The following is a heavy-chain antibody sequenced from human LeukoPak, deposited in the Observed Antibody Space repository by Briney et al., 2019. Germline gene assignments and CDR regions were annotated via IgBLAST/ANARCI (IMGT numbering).Heavy chain of an antibody. Sequence: ASVKVSCKASGYTFTSYYMHWVRQAPGQGLEWMGIINPSGGSTSYAQKFQGRVTMTRDTSTSTVYTELSSLRSEDTAVYYCAGAVAGTNAFDIWGQGTMVTVSS. CDR3: AGAVAGTNAFDI. D-gene: IGHD6-19*01. V-gene: IGHV1-46*01. J-gene: IGHJ3*02. CDR2: INPSGGST. CDR1: GYTFTSYY.